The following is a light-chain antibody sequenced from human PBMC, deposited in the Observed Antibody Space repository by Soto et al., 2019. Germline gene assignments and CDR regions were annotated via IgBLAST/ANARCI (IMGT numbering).Light chain of an antibody. J-gene: IGKJ1*01. V-gene: IGKV1-5*01. Sequence: IQLTQSPSSESASVGDRVTITCRAGQSISSWLAWYQQKPGKAPKLLIYDASSLESGVPSWFTGSGSRTEFTLPISSLQPDAFAPSSRPQYNNYSGTFAQGTKVDIK. CDR2: DAS. CDR1: QSISSW. CDR3: PQYNNYSGT.